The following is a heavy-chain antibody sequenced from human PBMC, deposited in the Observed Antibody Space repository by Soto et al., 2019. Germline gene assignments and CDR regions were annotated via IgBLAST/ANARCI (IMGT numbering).Heavy chain of an antibody. CDR1: GGSISSGGYY. CDR3: ARDLYYDILTGYSYSYYGMDV. CDR2: IYYSGST. D-gene: IGHD3-9*01. V-gene: IGHV4-30-4*01. Sequence: TLSLTCTVSGGSISSGGYYWSWIREPPGKGLEWIGYIYYSGSTYYNPSLKSRVTISVDTSKNQFSLKLSSVTAADTAVYYCARDLYYDILTGYSYSYYGMDVWGQGTTVTVSS. J-gene: IGHJ6*02.